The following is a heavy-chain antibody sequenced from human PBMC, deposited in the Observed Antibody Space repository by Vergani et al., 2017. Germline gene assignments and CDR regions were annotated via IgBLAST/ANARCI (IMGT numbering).Heavy chain of an antibody. V-gene: IGHV4-34*01. Sequence: QVQLQQWGAGLLKPSETLSLTCAVYGGSFSGYYWSWIRQPPGKGLEWIGEINHSGSTNYNPSLKSRVTISVDTSKNQFSLKLSSVTAADTAVYYCARGWPGGYMDVWGKGTTVTVSS. CDR3: ARGWPGGYMDV. CDR1: GGSFSGYY. D-gene: IGHD3-16*01. CDR2: INHSGST. J-gene: IGHJ6*03.